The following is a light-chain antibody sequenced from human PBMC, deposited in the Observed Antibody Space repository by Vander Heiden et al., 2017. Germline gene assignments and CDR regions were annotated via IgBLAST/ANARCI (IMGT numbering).Light chain of an antibody. CDR1: TSNIGAAYD. CDR2: ANN. V-gene: IGLV1-40*01. Sequence: QSVLTQPPSVSGTPSQRVTISCTGSTSNIGAAYDVHWYQQVPGTAPKLLVYANNNRPSGVPDRFSSSKSGTSASLAITGLQAEDEAYYYCQSYDSSLNGHVVFGGGTKLTVL. J-gene: IGLJ2*01. CDR3: QSYDSSLNGHVV.